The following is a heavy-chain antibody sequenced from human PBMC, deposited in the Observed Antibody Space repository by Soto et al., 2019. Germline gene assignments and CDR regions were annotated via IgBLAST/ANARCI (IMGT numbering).Heavy chain of an antibody. CDR3: ARERTVQLERRGAPDY. D-gene: IGHD1-1*01. CDR2: IDAANGKT. V-gene: IGHV1-3*01. J-gene: IGHJ4*02. CDR1: GYIFTNYA. Sequence: QVQLVQSGAEMKKPGASVKFSCKTSGYIFTNYAIHWVRKAPGQSLEWLGWIDAANGKTEFSQRFQGRVTLTRDTSATTAYMELSSLTSEDTAVYYCARERTVQLERRGAPDYWGQGTLVTVSS.